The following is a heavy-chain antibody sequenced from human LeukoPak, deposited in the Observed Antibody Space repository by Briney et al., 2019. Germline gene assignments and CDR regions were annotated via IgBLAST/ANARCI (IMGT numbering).Heavy chain of an antibody. CDR2: IIPIFGTA. J-gene: IGHJ3*02. Sequence: SVKVSCKASGGTFSSYAISWVRQAPGQGLEWMGGIIPIFGTANYAQKFQGRVTITADESTSTAYMELSSLRSEDTAVYYCASLTELERLVGAFDIWGQGTMVTVSS. CDR1: GGTFSSYA. V-gene: IGHV1-69*13. D-gene: IGHD1-1*01. CDR3: ASLTELERLVGAFDI.